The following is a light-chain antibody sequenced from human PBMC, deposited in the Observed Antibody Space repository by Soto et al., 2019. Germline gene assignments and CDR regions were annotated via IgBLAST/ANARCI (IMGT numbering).Light chain of an antibody. J-gene: IGKJ5*01. CDR2: GAS. V-gene: IGKV3-11*01. CDR3: QQRSNWPFI. Sequence: EIVLTQSPATLSLPPGERATLSCRASQSVSGSLAWFQQKPGQAPRLLIYGASNRATGIPARFSGSGSGTDFTLTIISLEPEDFAVYYCQQRSNWPFIFGQGTRLEIK. CDR1: QSVSGS.